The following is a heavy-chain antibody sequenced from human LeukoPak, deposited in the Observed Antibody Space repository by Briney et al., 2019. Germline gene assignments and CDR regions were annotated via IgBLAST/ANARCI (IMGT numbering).Heavy chain of an antibody. D-gene: IGHD1-26*01. CDR2: IYYSGST. J-gene: IGHJ4*02. Sequence: TSETLSLTCTVSGGSISSYYWSWIRQPPGKGLEWIGYIYYSGSTNYNPSLKSRVTISVDTSKNQFSLNLSSVTAADTAIYYCARLGGATSPFGYWGQGTLVTVSS. CDR1: GGSISSYY. V-gene: IGHV4-59*08. CDR3: ARLGGATSPFGY.